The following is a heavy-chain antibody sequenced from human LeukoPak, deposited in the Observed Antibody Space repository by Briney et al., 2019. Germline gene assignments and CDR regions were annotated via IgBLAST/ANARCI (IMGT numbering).Heavy chain of an antibody. Sequence: SETLSLTCTVSDGSIIDNNHYWGWTRQPPGKGLEWIGSISYSGGTAYNPSLRSRVTISVDTSKNQFSLKVNSVTAADTAVYYCAREVEYYDSSGYRPHAFDIWGQGTLVTVSS. CDR1: DGSIIDNNHY. CDR2: ISYSGGT. J-gene: IGHJ3*02. V-gene: IGHV4-39*02. D-gene: IGHD3-22*01. CDR3: AREVEYYDSSGYRPHAFDI.